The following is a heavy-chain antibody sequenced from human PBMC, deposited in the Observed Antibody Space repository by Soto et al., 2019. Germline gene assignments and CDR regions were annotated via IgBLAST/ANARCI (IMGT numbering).Heavy chain of an antibody. Sequence: QMQLVESGGGVVQPGRSLRLSCAASGFIFSSYAMHWVRQAPGKGLEWVAVISYDGSNKYYADSVKGRFTISRDNSKNTLYLQIISLRAEDTAVYYCAREYGIGGATFDIWGQGTMVTVSS. J-gene: IGHJ3*02. D-gene: IGHD2-15*01. V-gene: IGHV3-30-3*01. CDR2: ISYDGSNK. CDR3: AREYGIGGATFDI. CDR1: GFIFSSYA.